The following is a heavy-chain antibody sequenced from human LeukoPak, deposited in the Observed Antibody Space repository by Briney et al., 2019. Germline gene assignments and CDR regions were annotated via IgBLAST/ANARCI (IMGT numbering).Heavy chain of an antibody. V-gene: IGHV1-18*01. Sequence: GASVKVSCKASGYTFTSYGISWVRQAPGQGLEWMGWISAYNGNTNYAQKLQGRVTMTRDTSTSTVYMELSSLRSEDTAVYYCARDSPSDFWSGYYYYHYYGMDVWGQGTTVTVSS. CDR2: ISAYNGNT. J-gene: IGHJ6*02. CDR1: GYTFTSYG. CDR3: ARDSPSDFWSGYYYYHYYGMDV. D-gene: IGHD3-3*01.